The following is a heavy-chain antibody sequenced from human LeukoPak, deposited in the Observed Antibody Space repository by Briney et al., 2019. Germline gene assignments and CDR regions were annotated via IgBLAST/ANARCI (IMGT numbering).Heavy chain of an antibody. CDR2: IYYSGST. J-gene: IGHJ3*02. CDR3: ARERTGYSSSWRAFDI. V-gene: IGHV4-59*01. Sequence: PSETLSLTCTVSGGSISSYYWSWIRQPPGKGLEWIGYIYYSGSTNYNPSLKSRVTISVDTSKNQFSLKLSSVTAADTAVYYCARERTGYSSSWRAFDIWGQGTMVTVSS. D-gene: IGHD6-13*01. CDR1: GGSISSYY.